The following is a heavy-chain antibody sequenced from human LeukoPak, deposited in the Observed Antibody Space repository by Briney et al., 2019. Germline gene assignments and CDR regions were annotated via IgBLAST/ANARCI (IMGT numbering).Heavy chain of an antibody. CDR3: ARGLIGSSGWYAVRYFDY. CDR1: GYTFTGYY. CDR2: INPNSGGT. J-gene: IGHJ4*02. Sequence: GASVKVSCKASGYTFTGYYMHWMRQAPGQGLEWMGWINPNSGGTNYAQKFQGRVTMTRDTSISTAYMELSRLRSDDTAVYYCARGLIGSSGWYAVRYFDYWGQGTLVTVSS. D-gene: IGHD6-19*01. V-gene: IGHV1-2*02.